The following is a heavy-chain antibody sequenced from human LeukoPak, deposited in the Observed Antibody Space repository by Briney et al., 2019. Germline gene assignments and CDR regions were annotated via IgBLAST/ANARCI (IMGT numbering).Heavy chain of an antibody. V-gene: IGHV1-24*01. Sequence: ASVKVSCKVSGYTLTELSMHWVRQAPGKGLEWMGGFDPEDGVTIYAQKFQGRVTMTEDTSTDTAYMELSSLRSEDTAVYYCATDPFQMTTVTTRPLGYWGQGTLVTVSS. D-gene: IGHD4-17*01. CDR3: ATDPFQMTTVTTRPLGY. J-gene: IGHJ4*02. CDR2: FDPEDGVT. CDR1: GYTLTELS.